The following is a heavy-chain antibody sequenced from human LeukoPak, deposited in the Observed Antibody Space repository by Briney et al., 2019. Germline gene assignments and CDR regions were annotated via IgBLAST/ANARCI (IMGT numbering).Heavy chain of an antibody. CDR2: ISSSTSYI. CDR3: ARAGGSTVSHSDY. V-gene: IGHV3-21*01. D-gene: IGHD4-17*01. J-gene: IGHJ4*02. Sequence: GRSLRLSCAASGFTFSSYGMHWVRQAPGKGLEWVSSISSSTSYIYYADSVKGRFTISKDNAKNSLYLQMNSLRAEDTAVYYCARAGGSTVSHSDYWGQGTLVTVSS. CDR1: GFTFSSYG.